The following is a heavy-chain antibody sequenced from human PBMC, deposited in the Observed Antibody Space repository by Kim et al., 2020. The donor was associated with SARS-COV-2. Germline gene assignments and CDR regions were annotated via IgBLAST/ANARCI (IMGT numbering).Heavy chain of an antibody. CDR3: ARGGPGGPGHGMDV. Sequence: AQKLQGRVTMTTDPSTSAAYMELRSLRSDDTAVYYCARGGPGGPGHGMDVWGQGTTVTVSS. D-gene: IGHD3-10*01. V-gene: IGHV1-18*01. J-gene: IGHJ6*02.